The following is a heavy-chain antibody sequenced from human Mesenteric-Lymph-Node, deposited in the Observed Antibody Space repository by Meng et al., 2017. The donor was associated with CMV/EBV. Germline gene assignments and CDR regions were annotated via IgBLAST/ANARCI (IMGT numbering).Heavy chain of an antibody. D-gene: IGHD3-3*01. V-gene: IGHV3-23*05. Sequence: GGSLRLSCEVSGFTFTNYAMSWVRQAPGKGLEWVSLIYKTDSTTYYADSVKGRFTISRDNSKNTLYLQMNSLRAEDTAVYYCARAQNDFWSGYFAYYFDYWGQGTLVTVSS. J-gene: IGHJ4*02. CDR3: ARAQNDFWSGYFAYYFDY. CDR1: GFTFTNYA. CDR2: IYKTDSTT.